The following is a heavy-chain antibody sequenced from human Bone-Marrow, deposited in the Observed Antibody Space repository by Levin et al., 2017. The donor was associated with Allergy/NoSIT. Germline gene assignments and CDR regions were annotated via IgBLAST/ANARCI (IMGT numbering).Heavy chain of an antibody. CDR1: GASVICDDCY. J-gene: IGHJ4*02. CDR2: VYPVGST. CDR3: ARSTYTSGWYGGGFFDF. D-gene: IGHD6-19*01. Sequence: SETLSLTCTVSGASVICDDCYWSWIRQPPGRQLEYIGRVYPVGSTNYHPSLKSRVTMSIDTSNNHFSLRLTSVTAADTAVYYCARSTYTSGWYGGGFFDFWGQGILVTVSS. V-gene: IGHV4-61*03.